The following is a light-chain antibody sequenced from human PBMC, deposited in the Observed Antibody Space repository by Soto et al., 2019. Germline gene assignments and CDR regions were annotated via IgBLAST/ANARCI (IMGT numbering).Light chain of an antibody. V-gene: IGKV1-5*03. CDR2: KAS. Sequence: DIQMTQSPSSVSASVGDRVTITCRASLGISNRLAWYQQKPGKAPKLLIYKASSLESGVPSRFSGSGSGTEFTLTISSLQPHDFATYYCQQYNSYWTFGQGTKVEIK. CDR1: LGISNR. J-gene: IGKJ1*01. CDR3: QQYNSYWT.